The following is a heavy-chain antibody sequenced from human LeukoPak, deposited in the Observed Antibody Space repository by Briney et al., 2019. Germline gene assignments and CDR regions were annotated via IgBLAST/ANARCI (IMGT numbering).Heavy chain of an antibody. CDR1: GFTFSSYS. D-gene: IGHD3-10*01. CDR3: VKDQGSGSGRYYDFDY. J-gene: IGHJ4*02. V-gene: IGHV3-21*01. CDR2: ISSSSSYI. Sequence: KPGGSLRLSCAASGFTFSSYSMNCVRHAPGKGLEWLSSISSSSSYIYYADSVKGRFTISRDNAKNSLYLQMNSLRVEDTAVYYCVKDQGSGSGRYYDFDYWGQGTLVTVSS.